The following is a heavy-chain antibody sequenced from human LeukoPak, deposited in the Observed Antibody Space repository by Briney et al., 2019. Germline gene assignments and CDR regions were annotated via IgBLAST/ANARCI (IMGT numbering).Heavy chain of an antibody. CDR3: ARETHDSSGYYYLGPKYFQH. J-gene: IGHJ1*01. D-gene: IGHD3-22*01. CDR2: IYYSGST. Sequence: SETLSLTCTVSGGSISSGDYYWSWIRQPPGKGLEWIGYIYYSGSTYYNPSLKSRVTISVDTSKNQFSLKLSSVTAADTAVYYCARETHDSSGYYYLGPKYFQHWGRGTLVTVSS. V-gene: IGHV4-30-4*01. CDR1: GGSISSGDYY.